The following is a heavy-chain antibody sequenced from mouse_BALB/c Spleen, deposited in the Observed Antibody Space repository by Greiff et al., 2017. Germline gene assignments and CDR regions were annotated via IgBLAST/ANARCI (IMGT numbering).Heavy chain of an antibody. CDR2: ISSGGSYT. CDR1: GFTFSSYA. D-gene: IGHD2-12*01. J-gene: IGHJ4*01. Sequence: EVQGVESGGGLVKPGGSLKLSCAASGFTFSSYAMSWVRQTPEKRLEWVATISSGGSYTYYPDSVKGRFTISRDNAKNTLYLQMSSLRSEDTAMYYCARPTTHYAMDYWGQGTSVTVSS. CDR3: ARPTTHYAMDY. V-gene: IGHV5-9-3*01.